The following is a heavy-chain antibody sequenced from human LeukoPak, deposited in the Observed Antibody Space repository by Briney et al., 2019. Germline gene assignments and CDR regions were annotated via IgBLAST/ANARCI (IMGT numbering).Heavy chain of an antibody. CDR2: ISGSGGST. CDR3: ARARYSSGYYLVDAFDI. J-gene: IGHJ3*02. CDR1: GFTFSSYA. D-gene: IGHD3-22*01. V-gene: IGHV3-23*01. Sequence: TGGSLRLSCAASGFTFSSYAMSWVRQAPGKGLEWVSAISGSGGSTYYADSVKGRFTISRDNSKNTLYLQMNSLRAEDTAVYYCARARYSSGYYLVDAFDIWGQGTMVTVSS.